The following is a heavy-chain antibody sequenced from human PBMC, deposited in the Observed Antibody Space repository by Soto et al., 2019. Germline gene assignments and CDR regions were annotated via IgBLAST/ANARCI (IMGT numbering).Heavy chain of an antibody. CDR3: ADPAGGATSRN. CDR2: ISGSGGST. D-gene: IGHD1-26*01. CDR1: GFTFRTYA. J-gene: IGHJ4*02. Sequence: EVQLLESGGGLVQPGGSLRLSCAAFGFTFRTYAMSWVRQAPGKGLEWVSGISGSGGSTYYADSVKGRFTISRDNSKNTLYLQMNSLRAEDTAVYYCADPAGGATSRNWGQGTLVTVSS. V-gene: IGHV3-23*01.